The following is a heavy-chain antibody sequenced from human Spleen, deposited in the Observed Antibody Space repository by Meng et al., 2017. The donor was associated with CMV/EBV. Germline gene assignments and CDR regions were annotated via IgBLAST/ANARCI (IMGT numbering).Heavy chain of an antibody. CDR1: GFTFSNYE. Sequence: GGSLRLSCAASGFTFSNYEMNWVRQAPGKGLEWVSYISQRGTSIYYGDSMKGRVTISRDNAKNLLYLQMNSLRAEDTAIYYCAREADSGKQLIDAYYFDSWGQGTLVTVSS. V-gene: IGHV3-48*03. D-gene: IGHD5-12*01. J-gene: IGHJ4*02. CDR2: ISQRGTSI. CDR3: AREADSGKQLIDAYYFDS.